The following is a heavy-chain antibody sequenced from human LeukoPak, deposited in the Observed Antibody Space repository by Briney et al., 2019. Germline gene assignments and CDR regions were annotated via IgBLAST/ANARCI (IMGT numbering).Heavy chain of an antibody. D-gene: IGHD2-21*02. V-gene: IGHV3-53*01. CDR1: GFTVSSNS. CDR3: ARAGLQGPSDY. CDR2: IYSGST. J-gene: IGHJ4*02. Sequence: GGSLRLSCTVSGFTVSSNSMSWVRQAPGKGLEWVSFIYSGSTHYSDSVKGRFTISRDNSKNTLYLQMNSLRPEDTAIYYCARAGLQGPSDYWGQGTLVTVS.